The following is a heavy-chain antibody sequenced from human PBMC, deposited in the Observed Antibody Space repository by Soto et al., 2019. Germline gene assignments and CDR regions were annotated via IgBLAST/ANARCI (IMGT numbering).Heavy chain of an antibody. CDR1: GGSISSSCYY. V-gene: IGHV4-39*01. Sequence: SETQSLPCPVTGGSISSSCYYRSWIRQPTGKGLEWIGNIYYSGSTYYNPSLKSRVTISVDTSKNQFSLKLSSVTAADTAVYYCARLESLQYCSSGVCYTTIFDYWGQGALVTVS. CDR3: ARLESLQYCSSGVCYTTIFDY. D-gene: IGHD2-8*01. CDR2: IYYSGST. J-gene: IGHJ4*02.